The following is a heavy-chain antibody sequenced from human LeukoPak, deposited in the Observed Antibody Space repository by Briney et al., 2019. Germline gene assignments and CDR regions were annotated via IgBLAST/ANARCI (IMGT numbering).Heavy chain of an antibody. CDR2: IIPISGTT. D-gene: IGHD1-26*01. CDR1: GDTFTSYA. V-gene: IGHV1-69*15. CDR3: ARKLRLGGNWFDP. Sequence: SVKVSCKTSGDTFTSYAITWVRQAPGQGLEWMGKIIPISGTTNYAQKFQGRVTFTADESTSTAYMELSSLRSEDTALYYCARKLRLGGNWFDPWGQGTLVTVSS. J-gene: IGHJ5*02.